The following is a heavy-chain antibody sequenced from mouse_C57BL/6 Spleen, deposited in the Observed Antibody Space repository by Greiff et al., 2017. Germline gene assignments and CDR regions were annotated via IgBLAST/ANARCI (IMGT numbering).Heavy chain of an antibody. Sequence: QVQLQQPGAELVKPGASVKVSCKASGYTFTSYWMHWVKQRPGQGLEWIGRIPPSDSDTNSNQKFKGKATLTVDKSSSTAYLQLSSLPSEDSAVYYCAPYYSNHYLYFDVWGTGTTVTVSS. CDR2: IPPSDSDT. CDR3: APYYSNHYLYFDV. J-gene: IGHJ1*03. D-gene: IGHD2-5*01. CDR1: GYTFTSYW. V-gene: IGHV1-74*01.